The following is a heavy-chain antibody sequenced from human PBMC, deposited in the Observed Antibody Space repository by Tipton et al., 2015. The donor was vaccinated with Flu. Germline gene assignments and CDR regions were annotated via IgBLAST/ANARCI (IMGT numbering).Heavy chain of an antibody. CDR3: ARGGTVRNGMDV. J-gene: IGHJ6*02. CDR2: IYYSGST. V-gene: IGHV4-4*07. D-gene: IGHD4-11*01. Sequence: TLSLTCTVSGGSISSYYWTWIRQPAGKGLEWIGRIYYSGSTNYNPSLKSRVTISVDTSKNQFSLKLSSVTAADTAVYYCARGGTVRNGMDVWGQGTTVTVSS. CDR1: GGSISSYY.